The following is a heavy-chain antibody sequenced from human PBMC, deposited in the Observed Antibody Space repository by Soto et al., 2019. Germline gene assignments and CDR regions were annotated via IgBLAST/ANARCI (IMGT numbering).Heavy chain of an antibody. CDR3: ATSRCGGSCYSTYSWFDP. V-gene: IGHV1-24*01. J-gene: IGHJ5*02. Sequence: ASGKVSCKVSGYTLTELAMHWVRQAPGRGLEWMGGFDPEDGETIYAQKFQGRVTMTEDTSTDTAYMELSSLRSEDTAVYYCATSRCGGSCYSTYSWFDPWGQGTLVTVSS. CDR2: FDPEDGET. CDR1: GYTLTELA. D-gene: IGHD2-15*01.